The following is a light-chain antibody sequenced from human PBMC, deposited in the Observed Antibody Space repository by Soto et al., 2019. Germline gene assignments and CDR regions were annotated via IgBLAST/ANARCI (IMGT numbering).Light chain of an antibody. J-gene: IGKJ3*01. CDR3: QQYYNWPPFT. CDR1: QSVSNN. V-gene: IGKV3-15*01. Sequence: EIVLTQSPGTLSPSPGERATLSCRASQSVSNNYLAWYQQKPGQAPRLLIYGASTRATGVPARFSGSGSGTAFTLTISSLQSEDFANYYCQQYYNWPPFTFGQGTKVDIK. CDR2: GAS.